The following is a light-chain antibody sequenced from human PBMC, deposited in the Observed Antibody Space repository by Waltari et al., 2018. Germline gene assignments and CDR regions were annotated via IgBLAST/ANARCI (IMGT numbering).Light chain of an antibody. CDR3: QQYNNWPQT. CDR2: GSS. V-gene: IGKV3-15*01. J-gene: IGKJ1*01. Sequence: EEVMSQSPATLSLSPGERDTLSCRASRSVSINLAWYQQKPGQAPRFLIYGSSIRATGTPARFSGSGSGTEFTLTISSLQSEDFAVYYCQQYNNWPQTFGQGTKVEIK. CDR1: RSVSIN.